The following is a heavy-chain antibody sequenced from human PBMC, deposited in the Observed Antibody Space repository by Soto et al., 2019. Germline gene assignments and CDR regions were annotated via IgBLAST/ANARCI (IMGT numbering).Heavy chain of an antibody. CDR1: GDSVPSNCAA. V-gene: IGHV6-1*01. J-gene: IGHJ3*01. CDR3: ARETDCGGDCYHYAVDV. Sequence: SQTLSLTRAICGDSVPSNCAAWDWIRQSPSRGLERLGRSYYRSKWYNEYAVSVKSRISINPDHSKNQSSLQLNSVTPEDTAVYYCARETDCGGDCYHYAVDVWGQGTTVTVSS. D-gene: IGHD2-21*02. CDR2: SYYRSKWYN.